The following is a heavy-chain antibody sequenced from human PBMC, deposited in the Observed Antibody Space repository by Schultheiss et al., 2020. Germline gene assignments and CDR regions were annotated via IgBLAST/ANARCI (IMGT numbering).Heavy chain of an antibody. CDR2: IYHSGST. CDR3: ARGIPVAITNLDS. J-gene: IGHJ4*02. Sequence: SETLSLTCAVYGGSFSGYYWSWIRQPPGKGLEWIGEIYHSGSTNYNPSLKSRVTISVDKSKNQFSLKLSSVTAADTAVYYCARGIPVAITNLDSWGQGTLVTVSS. D-gene: IGHD6-19*01. V-gene: IGHV4-34*01. CDR1: GGSFSGYY.